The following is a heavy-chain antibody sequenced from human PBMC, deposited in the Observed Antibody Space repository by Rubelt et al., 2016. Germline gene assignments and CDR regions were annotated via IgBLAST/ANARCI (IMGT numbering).Heavy chain of an antibody. V-gene: IGHV4-39*01. CDR2: IYYSGST. D-gene: IGHD5-24*01. CDR3: ASHIDGYGYY. CDR1: GGSISSSSYY. Sequence: QVQLQESGPGLVKPSETLSLTCTVSGGSISSSSYYWGWIRQPPGKGLEWIGSIYYSGSTYYNPSLKSRVTISVDTSKNQFSLKLSSVTAADTAVYYCASHIDGYGYYWGQGTPVTVSS. J-gene: IGHJ4*02.